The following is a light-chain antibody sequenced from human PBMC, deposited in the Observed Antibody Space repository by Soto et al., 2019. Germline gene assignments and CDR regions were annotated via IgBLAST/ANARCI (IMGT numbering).Light chain of an antibody. Sequence: EIVLTQSPATLSLSPGERATLSCRASQSINRHLAWYRQKPGQAPRLLIYGASTRATGIPARFSGSGSGTDFTLTINRMEPEDFAVYCCQQYGSSPRTFGQGTKVDIK. J-gene: IGKJ1*01. CDR3: QQYGSSPRT. V-gene: IGKV3-20*01. CDR2: GAS. CDR1: QSINRH.